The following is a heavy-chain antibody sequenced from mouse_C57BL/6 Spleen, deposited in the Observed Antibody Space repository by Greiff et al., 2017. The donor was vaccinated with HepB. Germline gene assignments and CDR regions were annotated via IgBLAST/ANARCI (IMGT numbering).Heavy chain of an antibody. Sequence: VQLQQSGPELVKPGASVKISCKASGYSFTGYYMNWVKQSPEKSLEWIGEINPSTGGTTYNQKFKAKATLTVDKSSSTAYMQLKSLTSEDSAVYYCARGRAMVTYFDVWGTGTTVTVSS. CDR3: ARGRAMVTYFDV. CDR2: INPSTGGT. CDR1: GYSFTGYY. D-gene: IGHD2-2*01. V-gene: IGHV1-42*01. J-gene: IGHJ1*03.